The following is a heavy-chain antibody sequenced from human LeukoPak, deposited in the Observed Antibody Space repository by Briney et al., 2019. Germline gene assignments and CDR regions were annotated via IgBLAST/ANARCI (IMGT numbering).Heavy chain of an antibody. V-gene: IGHV1-69*05. CDR2: IIPIFGTA. D-gene: IGHD2-21*01. J-gene: IGHJ3*02. CDR3: ARSDSYSEPVSDAFDI. Sequence: SVKVSCKASGGTFSSYAISWVRQAPGQGLEWMGGIIPIFGTANYAQKFQGRVTITTDESTSTAYMELSSLRSEDTAVYYCARSDSYSEPVSDAFDIWGQGTMVTVSS. CDR1: GGTFSSYA.